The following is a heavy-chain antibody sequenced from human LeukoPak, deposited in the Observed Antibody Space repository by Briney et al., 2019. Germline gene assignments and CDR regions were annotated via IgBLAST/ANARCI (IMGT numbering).Heavy chain of an antibody. D-gene: IGHD2-2*01. CDR3: ALRYCSSTSCYLL. CDR2: IRNDGSNH. CDR1: GFTFSHHG. J-gene: IGHJ4*02. V-gene: IGHV3-30*02. Sequence: PGGSLRLSCAASGFTFSHHGMHWVRQAPGKGLEWVAFIRNDGSNHYYADSVKGRFTISRDNSKNTLYLQMNSLRAEDTAVYYCALRYCSSTSCYLLWGQGTLVTVSS.